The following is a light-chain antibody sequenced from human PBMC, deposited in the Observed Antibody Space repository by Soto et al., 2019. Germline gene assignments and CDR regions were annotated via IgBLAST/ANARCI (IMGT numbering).Light chain of an antibody. J-gene: IGLJ3*02. Sequence: QAVVTQEPSFSVSPGRTVTLTCDWSSGAVSTSYYPSWYQLTPGQAPRTLIYSTNTRSSGVPNRFSGSILENKAALTITGAQADDESDYYCVLYMGTGISVFGGGTKLTVL. CDR1: SGAVSTSYY. V-gene: IGLV8-61*01. CDR2: STN. CDR3: VLYMGTGISV.